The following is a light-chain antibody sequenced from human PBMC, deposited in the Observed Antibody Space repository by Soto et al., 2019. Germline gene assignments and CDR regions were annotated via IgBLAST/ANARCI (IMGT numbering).Light chain of an antibody. Sequence: EFVLTQSPGTLSLSPGERATLSCRAVQSVTSIYLAWYQQKPGQAPRLLIYGTSFRASGIPDRFRGSGSGTDFTLTISSLEPEDSAVYYCQDSSTSPWPFGQGTKVDIK. CDR3: QDSSTSPWP. CDR2: GTS. J-gene: IGKJ1*01. V-gene: IGKV3-20*01. CDR1: QSVTSIY.